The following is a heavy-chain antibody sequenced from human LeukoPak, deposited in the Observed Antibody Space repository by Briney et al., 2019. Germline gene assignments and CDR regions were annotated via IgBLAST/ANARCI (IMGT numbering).Heavy chain of an antibody. CDR1: GGSISSYY. J-gene: IGHJ4*02. Sequence: SEILSLTCTVSGGSISSYYWSWIRQPPGKGLEWIGYIYYSGSTNYNPSLKSRVTISVDTSKNQFSLKLSSVTAADTAVYYCARHPVATAELGYWGQGTLVTVSS. V-gene: IGHV4-59*08. CDR2: IYYSGST. CDR3: ARHPVATAELGY. D-gene: IGHD5-12*01.